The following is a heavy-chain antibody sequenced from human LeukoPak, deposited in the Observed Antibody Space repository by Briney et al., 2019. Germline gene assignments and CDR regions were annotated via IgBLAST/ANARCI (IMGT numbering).Heavy chain of an antibody. V-gene: IGHV3-43*02. CDR1: GFTFDDYA. CDR2: ISGDGGST. CDR3: AKFAGYEWEASKYYFDY. D-gene: IGHD5-12*01. Sequence: GGSLRLSCAASGFTFDDYAMHWVRQAPGKGLEWVSLISGDGGSTYYADSVKGRFTISRDNSKNSLYLQMNSLRTEDTALYYCAKFAGYEWEASKYYFDYWGQGTLVTVSS. J-gene: IGHJ4*02.